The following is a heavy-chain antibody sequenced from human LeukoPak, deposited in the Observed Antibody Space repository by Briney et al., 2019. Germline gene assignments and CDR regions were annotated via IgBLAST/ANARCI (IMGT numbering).Heavy chain of an antibody. J-gene: IGHJ6*03. D-gene: IGHD6-13*01. CDR2: ISRSSSYI. V-gene: IGHV3-21*01. CDR1: GFTFSSYS. CDR3: ARIAAAFYYYYMDV. Sequence: PGGSLRLSCAASGFTFSSYSMNWVRQAPGKGLEWVSSISRSSSYIYYADSVKGRFTISRDNTKNSLYLQMNSLRAEDTAVYYCARIAAAFYYYYMDVWGKGTTVTVSS.